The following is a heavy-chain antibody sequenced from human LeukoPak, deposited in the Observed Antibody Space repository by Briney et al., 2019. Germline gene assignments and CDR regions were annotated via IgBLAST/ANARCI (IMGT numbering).Heavy chain of an antibody. CDR2: IYPGDSDI. CDR1: GYSFTTYW. Sequence: GESLKISCKGSGYSFTTYWIAWVRQMPGKGLEWMGLIYPGDSDIRYSPSFQCQVTISADKSITTAYLQWSSLKASDTAMYYCARHGGTYAYDYWGQGTLVTVSS. D-gene: IGHD5-12*01. J-gene: IGHJ4*02. CDR3: ARHGGTYAYDY. V-gene: IGHV5-51*01.